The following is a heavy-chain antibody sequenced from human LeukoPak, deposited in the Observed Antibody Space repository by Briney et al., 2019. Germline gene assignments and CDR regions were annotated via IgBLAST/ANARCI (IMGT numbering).Heavy chain of an antibody. D-gene: IGHD5-12*01. Sequence: GGSLRLSCAASGFTFSSYAMSWVRQAPGKGLEWVSYIDRSSSNIYYAGAVKGRFTISRDNAKNPLYLQMNSLRDEDTAVYFCARVGYSGWDFDYWGQGTLVTVSS. J-gene: IGHJ4*02. CDR3: ARVGYSGWDFDY. CDR2: IDRSSSNI. V-gene: IGHV3-48*02. CDR1: GFTFSSYA.